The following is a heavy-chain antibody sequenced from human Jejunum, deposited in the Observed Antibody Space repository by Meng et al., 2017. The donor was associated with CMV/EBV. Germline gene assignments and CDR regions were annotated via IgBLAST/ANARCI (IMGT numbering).Heavy chain of an antibody. V-gene: IGHV2-5*01. CDR3: ARTLGATGKYYFDY. CDR2: IYWNDDK. CDR1: GFSLSSSGVG. D-gene: IGHD1-26*01. J-gene: IGHJ4*02. Sequence: GFSLSSSGVGVGWIRQPPGKALEWLALIYWNDDKRYSPSLKSRLTITKDTSKNQVVLTMTNMDPVDTATYYCARTLGATGKYYFDYWGQGTLVIVSS.